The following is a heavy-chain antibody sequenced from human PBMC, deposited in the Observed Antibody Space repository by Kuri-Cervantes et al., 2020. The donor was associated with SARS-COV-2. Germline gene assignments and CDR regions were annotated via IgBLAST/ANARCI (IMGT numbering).Heavy chain of an antibody. CDR2: ISGSGGST. V-gene: IGHV3-23*01. D-gene: IGHD1-1*01. J-gene: IGHJ3*02. Sequence: GESLKISCAASGFTFSGYAMSWVRQAPGKGLEWVSAISGSGGSTYYADSVKGRFTISRDNSKNTLYLQMNSLRAEDTAVYYCARGLGTADAFDIWGQGTMVTVSS. CDR1: GFTFSGYA. CDR3: ARGLGTADAFDI.